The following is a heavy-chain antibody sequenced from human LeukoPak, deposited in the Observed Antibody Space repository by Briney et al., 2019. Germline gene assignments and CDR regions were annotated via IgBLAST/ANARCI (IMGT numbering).Heavy chain of an antibody. J-gene: IGHJ6*03. CDR3: ARDSSPGATPFNWYMDV. V-gene: IGHV3-64*01. Sequence: PGGSLRLSCAASGFTFSSYAMHWVRQAPGKGLEYVSAISSNGGSTYYANSVKGRFTISRDNSKNTLYLQMGSLRAEDMAVYYCARDSSPGATPFNWYMDVWGKGTTVTVSS. D-gene: IGHD1-26*01. CDR2: ISSNGGST. CDR1: GFTFSSYA.